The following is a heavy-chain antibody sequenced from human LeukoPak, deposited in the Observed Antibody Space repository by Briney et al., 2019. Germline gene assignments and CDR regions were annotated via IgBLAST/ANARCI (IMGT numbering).Heavy chain of an antibody. Sequence: PGRSLRLSCAASGFTFSIYGMHWVRQAPGKGLEWVAVISYDGSNKYYTDSVKGRFTISRDNSKNTLFLQMNSLRAEDTAVYYCAKDSSTMIVANFDYWGQGTLVTVSS. J-gene: IGHJ4*02. CDR2: ISYDGSNK. CDR3: AKDSSTMIVANFDY. CDR1: GFTFSIYG. D-gene: IGHD3-22*01. V-gene: IGHV3-30*18.